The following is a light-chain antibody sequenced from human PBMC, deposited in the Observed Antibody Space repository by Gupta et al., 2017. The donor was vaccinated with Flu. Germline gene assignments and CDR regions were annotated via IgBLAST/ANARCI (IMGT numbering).Light chain of an antibody. CDR3: QVWDGNTGV. CDR1: KWGDKY. J-gene: IGLJ3*02. Sequence: SYDLTQPPSVSVSPGQTASITCSGDKWGDKYACWYQQRPGHSPVLVIYQESRRPSGIPYRFSGSTSGNTATLTISGTQPMDEADYFCQVWDGNTGVFGAGTKLTVL. CDR2: QES. V-gene: IGLV3-1*01.